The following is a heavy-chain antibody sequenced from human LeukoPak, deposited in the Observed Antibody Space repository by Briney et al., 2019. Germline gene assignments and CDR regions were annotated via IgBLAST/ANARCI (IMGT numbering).Heavy chain of an antibody. CDR1: GNIFTSYY. Sequence: RASVKVSCKASGNIFTSYYFHWVRQAPGQGLEWMGIINPSGGSTNYAQKLQGRVTMTRDTSTSTVSMELSSLRSEDTAVYYCARTQPFETGDGYFDSWGQGTLVTVSS. J-gene: IGHJ4*02. D-gene: IGHD2-21*01. CDR2: INPSGGST. CDR3: ARTQPFETGDGYFDS. V-gene: IGHV1-46*01.